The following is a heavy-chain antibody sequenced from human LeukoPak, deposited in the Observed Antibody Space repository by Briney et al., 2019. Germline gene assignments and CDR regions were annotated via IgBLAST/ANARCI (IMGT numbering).Heavy chain of an antibody. Sequence: ASVKVSCKASGYKFIDDYMHWVRQAPGQGLEFMGWINPDSSFTNYAQKFKGRVTMTRDTSISTAYLEVRSLTSDDTAVYYCAPTAEAYTSWWKVWGQGTLVTVSS. J-gene: IGHJ4*02. CDR2: INPDSSFT. V-gene: IGHV1-2*02. CDR3: APTAEAYTSWWKV. CDR1: GYKFIDDY. D-gene: IGHD3-16*01.